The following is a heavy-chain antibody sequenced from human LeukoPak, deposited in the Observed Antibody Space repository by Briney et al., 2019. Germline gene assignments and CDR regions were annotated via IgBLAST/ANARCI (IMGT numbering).Heavy chain of an antibody. V-gene: IGHV3-7*01. CDR3: ARGSGYDPVDYFDY. CDR1: GFTFSSYW. CDR2: IKQDGSEK. Sequence: GGSLRLSCAASGFTFSSYWMSWVRQAPGKGLEWVANIKQDGSEKYYVDSVKGRFTISRDSAKNSLYLQMNSLRAEDTAVYYCARGSGYDPVDYFDYWGQGTLVTVSS. D-gene: IGHD5-12*01. J-gene: IGHJ4*02.